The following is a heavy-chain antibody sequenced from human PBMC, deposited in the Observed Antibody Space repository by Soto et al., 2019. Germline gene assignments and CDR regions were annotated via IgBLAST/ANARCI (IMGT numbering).Heavy chain of an antibody. CDR2: ISNSSSYT. Sequence: QVQLVESGGGLVKPGGSLRLSCAASGFTFSNYYISWIRQAPRKGLEWVSYISNSSSYTNYADSGKGRFTISKDNAKNSLYLQMNSLRAEDTAVYYCARTGRYSRSWSTSPHCFDYWGQGTLVTVSS. J-gene: IGHJ4*02. CDR3: ARTGRYSRSWSTSPHCFDY. V-gene: IGHV3-11*05. D-gene: IGHD6-13*01. CDR1: GFTFSNYY.